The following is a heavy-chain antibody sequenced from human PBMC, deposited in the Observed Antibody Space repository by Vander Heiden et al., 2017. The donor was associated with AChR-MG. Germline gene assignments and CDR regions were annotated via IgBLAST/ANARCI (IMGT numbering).Heavy chain of an antibody. Sequence: VQLAQSGAEVTKPRESLKISCKGSGYRFPSYWIGWVRQMPGKGLEWMGIIYPGDSDTRYSPSFQGQVTISADKSISTAYLQWSSLKASDTAMYYCARTLRFLEPDLDYWGQGTLVTVSS. D-gene: IGHD3-3*01. CDR3: ARTLRFLEPDLDY. CDR2: IYPGDSDT. CDR1: GYRFPSYW. J-gene: IGHJ4*02. V-gene: IGHV5-51*03.